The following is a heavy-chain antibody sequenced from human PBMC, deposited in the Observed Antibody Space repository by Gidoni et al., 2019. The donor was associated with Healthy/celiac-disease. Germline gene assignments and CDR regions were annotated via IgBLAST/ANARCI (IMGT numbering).Heavy chain of an antibody. Sequence: QVQLVDSGGGVVQPGRSLRLACAAPGFTLSTYGMHWVRQAPGKGLEWVGGIWYDGSNKYYADSVKGRFTISRDNSKNTLYLQMNSLRAEDTAVYYCARGGITVTIYYYGMDVWGQGTTVTVSS. V-gene: IGHV3-33*01. CDR1: GFTLSTYG. CDR2: IWYDGSNK. D-gene: IGHD4-17*01. J-gene: IGHJ6*02. CDR3: ARGGITVTIYYYGMDV.